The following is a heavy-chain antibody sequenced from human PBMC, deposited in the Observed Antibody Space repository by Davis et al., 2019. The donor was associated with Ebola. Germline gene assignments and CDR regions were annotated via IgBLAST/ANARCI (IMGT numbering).Heavy chain of an antibody. CDR2: IYPGDSDT. D-gene: IGHD3-10*01. CDR3: ARQLGGSGSYYLYDY. CDR1: GYSFTSYW. V-gene: IGHV5-51*01. Sequence: ESPKISRKGSGYSFTSYWIGRVRQKPGKGLEWMGIIYPGDSDTRYSPSFQGQVTISADKSISTAYLQWSSLKASDTAMYYCARQLGGSGSYYLYDYWGQGTLVTVSS. J-gene: IGHJ4*02.